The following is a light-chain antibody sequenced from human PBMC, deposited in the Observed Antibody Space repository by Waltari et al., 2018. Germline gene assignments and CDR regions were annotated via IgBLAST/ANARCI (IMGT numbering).Light chain of an antibody. CDR1: SGIDVGTYR. CDR2: YRSDSDK. V-gene: IGLV5-45*03. Sequence: QAVLTQPSSLSASPGASASLTCTLRSGIDVGTYRIYWYQQKPGSPPHYLLRYRSDSDKQQGSGVPSRFSGSKDGSANAGILLISGLQSDDEADYYCMIWDSSAWVFGGGTKLTVL. CDR3: MIWDSSAWV. J-gene: IGLJ3*02.